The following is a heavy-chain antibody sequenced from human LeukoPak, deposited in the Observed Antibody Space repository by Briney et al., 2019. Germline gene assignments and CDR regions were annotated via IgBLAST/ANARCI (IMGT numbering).Heavy chain of an antibody. J-gene: IGHJ4*02. CDR1: GGSISSSRYY. Sequence: SETLSLTCTVSGGSISSSRYYWGWIRQPPGKGLEWIGSIYYSGSTYYNPSLKSRVTISVDTSKNQFSLKLSSVTAADTAVYYCARPLSDYYDSSGYYQPPYFDYWGQGTLVTVSS. D-gene: IGHD3-22*01. V-gene: IGHV4-39*01. CDR3: ARPLSDYYDSSGYYQPPYFDY. CDR2: IYYSGST.